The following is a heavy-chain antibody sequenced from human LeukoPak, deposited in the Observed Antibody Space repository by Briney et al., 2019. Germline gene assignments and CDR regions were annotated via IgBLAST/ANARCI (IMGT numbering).Heavy chain of an antibody. CDR3: ARAPGGYSSYFDY. Sequence: GRSLRLSCAASGFTFSSYAMHWVRQAPGKGLEWVAVISYDGSNKYYADSVKGRFTISRDNSKNTLYLQMNSLRAGDTAVYYCARAPGGYSSYFDYWGQGTLVTVSS. D-gene: IGHD2-21*01. CDR1: GFTFSSYA. V-gene: IGHV3-30-3*01. J-gene: IGHJ4*02. CDR2: ISYDGSNK.